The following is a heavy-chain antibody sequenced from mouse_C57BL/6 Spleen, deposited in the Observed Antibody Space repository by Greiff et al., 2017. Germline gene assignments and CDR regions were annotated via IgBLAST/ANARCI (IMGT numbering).Heavy chain of an antibody. J-gene: IGHJ4*01. CDR1: GFTFSDNG. CDR3: ARWGYYAMDY. CDR2: ISSGRSTI. V-gene: IGHV5-17*01. Sequence: EVQVVESGGGLVKPGGSLKLPGAAPGFTFSDNGMPWFRRAPEKGLRGVADISSGRSTIYDADTVKGRFTISRDYAKNTLFLQMTSLRSEDTAMYYCARWGYYAMDYWGQGTSVTVSS.